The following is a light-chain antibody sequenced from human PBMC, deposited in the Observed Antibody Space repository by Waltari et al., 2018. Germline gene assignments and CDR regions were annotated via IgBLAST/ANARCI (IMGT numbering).Light chain of an antibody. J-gene: IGKJ3*01. Sequence: DIVMTQSPDSLAVSLGERATLNCKSSQSVLYASVNKNHLAWYQQKPGQPPKLLIFWASTRESGVPDRCSGSGSGADFTLTISSLQAEDVAVYYCQQYYTPPFTFGPGTKVEIK. V-gene: IGKV4-1*01. CDR1: QSVLYASVNKNH. CDR3: QQYYTPPFT. CDR2: WAS.